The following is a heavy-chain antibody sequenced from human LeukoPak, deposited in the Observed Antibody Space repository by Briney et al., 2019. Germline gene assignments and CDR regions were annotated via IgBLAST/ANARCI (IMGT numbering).Heavy chain of an antibody. J-gene: IGHJ4*02. D-gene: IGHD3-3*01. CDR1: GYTFTSYY. V-gene: IGHV1-46*01. Sequence: ASVKVSCKASGYTFTSYYMHWVRQAPGQGLEWMGIINPSGGSTSYAQKFQGRVTMTRDTSTSTVYMEVSSLRSEDTAVYYCARGDTIFGVVVTPAFDYWGQGTLVTVSS. CDR3: ARGDTIFGVVVTPAFDY. CDR2: INPSGGST.